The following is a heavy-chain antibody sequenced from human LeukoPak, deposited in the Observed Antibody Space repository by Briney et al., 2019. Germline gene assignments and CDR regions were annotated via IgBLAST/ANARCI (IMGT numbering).Heavy chain of an antibody. Sequence: SETLSLTCTVSGGSISTFYWSWVRQPPGKGLEWIGYIYYSGSTDYNPSLKSRVTISIDTSKNQFSLKLSSVTASDTAVYYCARRFAPSRNDAFDIWGQGTMVTVSS. J-gene: IGHJ3*02. CDR2: IYYSGST. CDR3: ARRFAPSRNDAFDI. D-gene: IGHD3-10*01. V-gene: IGHV4-59*08. CDR1: GGSISTFY.